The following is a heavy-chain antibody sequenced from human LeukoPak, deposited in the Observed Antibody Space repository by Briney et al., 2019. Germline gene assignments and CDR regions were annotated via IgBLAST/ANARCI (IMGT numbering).Heavy chain of an antibody. CDR2: ISGSGGST. D-gene: IGHD5-24*01. Sequence: GGSLRLSCAASGFTFSSYAMNWVRQAPGKGLEWVSVISGSGGSTYYADSVKGRFTIPRDNSKNTLYLQMNSLRAEDTAVYYCAKDRFADGYNWFDPWGQGTLVTVSS. V-gene: IGHV3-23*01. CDR3: AKDRFADGYNWFDP. J-gene: IGHJ5*02. CDR1: GFTFSSYA.